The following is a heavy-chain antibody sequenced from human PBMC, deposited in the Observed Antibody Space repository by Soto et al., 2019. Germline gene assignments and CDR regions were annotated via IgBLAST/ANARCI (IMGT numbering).Heavy chain of an antibody. CDR3: ARHDDRDANY. CDR1: GFTFGKYW. CDR2: INRAGSEK. J-gene: IGHJ4*02. Sequence: EVQLVESGGGLVQPGGSLRISCAASGFTFGKYWMAWVRQAPGKGLEWLANINRAGSEKYYVDSVKGRFTVSRDNARNLLYLQMSSLRVEDTAVYYCARHDDRDANYWGQGTPVTVSS. D-gene: IGHD2-8*01. V-gene: IGHV3-7*01.